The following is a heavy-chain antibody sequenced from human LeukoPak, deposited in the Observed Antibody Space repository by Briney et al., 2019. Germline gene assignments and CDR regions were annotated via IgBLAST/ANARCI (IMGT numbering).Heavy chain of an antibody. Sequence: PSETLSLTCAVSGGSISSGGYSWSWIRQPPGKGLEWIGYIYHSGSTYYNPSLKSRVTISVDRSKNQFSLKLSSVTAADTAVYYCAREYYYDSSGYYSNWFDPWGQGTLVTVSS. D-gene: IGHD3-22*01. CDR3: AREYYYDSSGYYSNWFDP. V-gene: IGHV4-30-2*01. J-gene: IGHJ5*02. CDR2: IYHSGST. CDR1: GGSISSGGYS.